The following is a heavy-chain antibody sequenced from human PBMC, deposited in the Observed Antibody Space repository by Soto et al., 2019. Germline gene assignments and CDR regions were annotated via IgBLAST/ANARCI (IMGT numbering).Heavy chain of an antibody. CDR1: GGSISSGGYY. V-gene: IGHV4-31*03. Sequence: SETLSLTCTVSGGSISSGGYYWSWIRQHPGKGLEWIGYIYHSGSTYYIPSLKSRVTISVDTSKNQFSLKLSSVTAADTAVYYCARDTYYYDSSGYYYRTKYYYYGMDVWGQGTTVTVSS. D-gene: IGHD3-22*01. CDR2: IYHSGST. J-gene: IGHJ6*02. CDR3: ARDTYYYDSSGYYYRTKYYYYGMDV.